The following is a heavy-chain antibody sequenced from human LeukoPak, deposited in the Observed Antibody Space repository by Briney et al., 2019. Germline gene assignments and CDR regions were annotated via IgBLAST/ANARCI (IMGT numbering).Heavy chain of an antibody. D-gene: IGHD6-19*01. CDR2: ISSSGSTI. CDR1: GFTFSSYE. J-gene: IGHJ4*02. Sequence: GGSLRLSCAASGFTFSSYEMNWVRQAPGKGLEWVSYISSSGSTIYYADSVKGRFTISRDNAKNSLYLQMNSLRAEDTAVYYCARDLLLAVAGTGQGYWGQGTLVTVSS. CDR3: ARDLLLAVAGTGQGY. V-gene: IGHV3-48*03.